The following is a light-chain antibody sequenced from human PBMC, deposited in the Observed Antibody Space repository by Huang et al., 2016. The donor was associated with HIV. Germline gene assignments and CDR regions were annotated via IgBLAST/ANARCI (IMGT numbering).Light chain of an antibody. CDR1: QGINNY. CDR3: LQHSSYPWT. J-gene: IGKJ1*01. V-gene: IGKV1-17*03. CDR2: AAS. Sequence: DIQMTQSPSAMSASVGDRVTITCRASQGINNYLVWFQQKPGKVPKRLIYAASNLQSGGPSRFSGSGSGTDFTLTISSLQAEDFATYYCLQHSSYPWTFGQGTKVEFK.